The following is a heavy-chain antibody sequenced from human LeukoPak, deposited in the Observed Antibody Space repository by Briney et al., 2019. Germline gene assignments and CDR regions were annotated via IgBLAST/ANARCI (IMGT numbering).Heavy chain of an antibody. V-gene: IGHV1-2*02. CDR1: GYTFTVYY. D-gene: IGHD6-13*01. J-gene: IGHJ4*02. Sequence: ASVKVSCKASGYTFTVYYMHWVRQAPGQGLEWMGWINPNSGGTNYAQKFQGRVTMTRDTSISTAYMELSRLRSDDTAVYYCAREDSAAAVYYFDYWGQGTLVTVSS. CDR2: INPNSGGT. CDR3: AREDSAAAVYYFDY.